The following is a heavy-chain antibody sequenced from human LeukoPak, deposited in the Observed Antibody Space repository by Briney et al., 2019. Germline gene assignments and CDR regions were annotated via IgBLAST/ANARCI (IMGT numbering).Heavy chain of an antibody. D-gene: IGHD3-3*01. CDR2: NNVYNGNT. Sequence: ASVKVSCKGSGYTFSRDGITWVRQAPGQGLEWMGWNNVYNGNTNYAPKFQGRVTMTTYISRDTAYMEMKSLRSDDTAVYYCAREVWSGHYNFWGQGTLITVSS. CDR1: GYTFSRDG. CDR3: AREVWSGHYNF. V-gene: IGHV1-18*01. J-gene: IGHJ4*02.